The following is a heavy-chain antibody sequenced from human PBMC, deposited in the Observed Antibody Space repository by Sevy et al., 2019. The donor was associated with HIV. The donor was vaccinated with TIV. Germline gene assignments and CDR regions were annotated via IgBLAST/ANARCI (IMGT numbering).Heavy chain of an antibody. V-gene: IGHV3-48*03. D-gene: IGHD1-1*01. CDR1: GFTFSSYE. CDR3: ASPVKLGSRNWSWAFDI. J-gene: IGHJ3*02. Sequence: GGSLRLSCAASGFTFSSYEMKWVRQAPGKGLEWLAYISSSGRTIYYADSVKGRFTISRDNAKNSLYLQMSSLRAEDTAVCYCASPVKLGSRNWSWAFDIWGQGTMVTVSS. CDR2: ISSSGRTI.